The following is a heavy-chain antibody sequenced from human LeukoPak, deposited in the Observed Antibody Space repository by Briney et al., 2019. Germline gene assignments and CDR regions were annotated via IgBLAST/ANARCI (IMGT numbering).Heavy chain of an antibody. CDR1: GFTFSDYY. CDR3: ATRSRGYSYGGFDY. J-gene: IGHJ4*02. V-gene: IGHV3-11*01. D-gene: IGHD5-18*01. CDR2: ISRSCTTI. Sequence: PGGSLRLSCAASGFTFSDYYMSWIRQVPGKGLEWVSYISRSCTTIHYADSVKGRFTISWDNAKKSLYLQMNSLRVEDTALYYCATRSRGYSYGGFDYWGQGTLVTVSS.